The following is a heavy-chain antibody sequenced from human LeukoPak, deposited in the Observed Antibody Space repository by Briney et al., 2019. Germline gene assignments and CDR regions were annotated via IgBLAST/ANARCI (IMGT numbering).Heavy chain of an antibody. CDR3: ARDAAWYYYDSSGPRSNAFDI. Sequence: GGSLRLSCAASGFTFSDYYMSWIRQAPGKGLEWVSYISSSGSTIYYADSVKGRFTISRDNAKNSLYLQMNSLRAEDTAVYYCARDAAWYYYDSSGPRSNAFDIWGQGTMVTVSS. CDR1: GFTFSDYY. D-gene: IGHD3-22*01. CDR2: ISSSGSTI. J-gene: IGHJ3*02. V-gene: IGHV3-11*04.